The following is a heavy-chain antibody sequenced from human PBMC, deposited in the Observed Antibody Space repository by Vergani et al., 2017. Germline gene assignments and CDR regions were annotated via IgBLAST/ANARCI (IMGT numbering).Heavy chain of an antibody. V-gene: IGHV4-30-4*01. D-gene: IGHD3-10*01. J-gene: IGHJ5*02. CDR2: IYYSGST. CDR1: GGSISSGDYY. CDR3: ARGILWFGELLGCFDP. Sequence: QVQLQESGPGLVKPSQTLSLTCTVSGGSISSGDYYWSWIRQPPGKGLEWIGYIYYSGSTYYNPSLKSRVTISVDTSKKQFYLKLSSGTAVDTAVYYCARGILWFGELLGCFDPWGKVTLDRLL.